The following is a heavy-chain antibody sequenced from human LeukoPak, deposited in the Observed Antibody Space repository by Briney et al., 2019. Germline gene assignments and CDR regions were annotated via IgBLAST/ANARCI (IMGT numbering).Heavy chain of an antibody. CDR2: IIPICGTA. Sequence: SSVKVSCQASGGTFSSYAIRWVRQAPGQGLEWMGGIIPICGTANYAQKFQGRVTITTDESTSTSYMELSCLRAEDTAVYYCARERARGGSNWFDPWGQGTLVTVSS. V-gene: IGHV1-69*05. D-gene: IGHD2-15*01. J-gene: IGHJ5*02. CDR1: GGTFSSYA. CDR3: ARERARGGSNWFDP.